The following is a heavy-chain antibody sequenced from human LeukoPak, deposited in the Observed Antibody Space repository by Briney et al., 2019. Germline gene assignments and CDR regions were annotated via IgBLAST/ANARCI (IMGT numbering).Heavy chain of an antibody. D-gene: IGHD2-15*01. J-gene: IGHJ4*02. CDR2: IKKDGSER. CDR3: ARVRAQYCSGGSCYIDY. V-gene: IGHV3-7*01. CDR1: EFTFSSYW. Sequence: GGSLRLSCAASEFTFSSYWMSWVRQAPGKGLEWVAGIKKDGSERYYVDSVKGRFTISRDNAKNSLYLQMSSLRADDTAVYYCARVRAQYCSGGSCYIDYWDQGTLVTVSS.